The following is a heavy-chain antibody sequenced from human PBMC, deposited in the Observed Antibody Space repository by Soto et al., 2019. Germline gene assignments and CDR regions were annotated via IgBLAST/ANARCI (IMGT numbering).Heavy chain of an antibody. CDR3: ARDPKTSGGQHWAFNYFDS. CDR1: GFSFSISP. J-gene: IGHJ4*02. D-gene: IGHD7-27*01. CDR2: ISYDGTNK. V-gene: IGHV3-30-3*01. Sequence: GSLRLSCAASGFSFSISPMHWVRQAPGKGPEWVALISYDGTNKFYADFVKGRFTISRDNSKSTLYLQVDSLRPEDAAVYYCARDPKTSGGQHWAFNYFDSWGQGTLVTVSS.